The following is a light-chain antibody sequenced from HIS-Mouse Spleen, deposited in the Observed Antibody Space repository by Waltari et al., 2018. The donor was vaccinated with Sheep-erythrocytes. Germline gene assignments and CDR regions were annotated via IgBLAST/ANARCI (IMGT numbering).Light chain of an antibody. CDR1: QSVLYSSNNKNC. Sequence: DIVMTQSPDSLAVSLGERATINCKSSQSVLYSSNNKNCLAWYQQIPVQPPKLLVYCASSRETGVPDRFSGSGSGTDFTLTISSLQAEDVAVYYCQQYYSTLLTFGGGTKVEIK. CDR2: CAS. V-gene: IGKV4-1*01. J-gene: IGKJ4*01. CDR3: QQYYSTLLT.